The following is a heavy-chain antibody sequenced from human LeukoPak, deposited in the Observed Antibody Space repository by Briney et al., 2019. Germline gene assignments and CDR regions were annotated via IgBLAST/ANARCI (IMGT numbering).Heavy chain of an antibody. Sequence: PGRSLRLSCAASGFTFSNYWMNSVRQAPGHGLEGVAVISYEGSDKFYADSVKGRFTISRDNSRNTLYLEMNNTRTEDTALYFFMRSWKLVQIFDSWGEGTLVTVSS. V-gene: IGHV3-30*03. CDR3: MRSWKLVQIFDS. CDR1: GFTFSNYW. CDR2: ISYEGSDK. J-gene: IGHJ4*02. D-gene: IGHD1-26*01.